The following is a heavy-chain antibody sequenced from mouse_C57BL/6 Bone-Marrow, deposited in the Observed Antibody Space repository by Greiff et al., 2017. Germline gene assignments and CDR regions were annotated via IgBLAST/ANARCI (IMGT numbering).Heavy chain of an antibody. D-gene: IGHD4-1*01. CDR1: GYTFTSYW. J-gene: IGHJ1*03. V-gene: IGHV1-53*01. Sequence: VQLQQSGTELVKPGASVKLSCKASGYTFTSYWMHWVKQRPGQGLEWIGNINPSNGGTNYNEKFKSKATLTVDKSSSTAYMQLSSLTSEDSAVYYCARSLGRGYWYFDVWGTGTTVTVSS. CDR2: INPSNGGT. CDR3: ARSLGRGYWYFDV.